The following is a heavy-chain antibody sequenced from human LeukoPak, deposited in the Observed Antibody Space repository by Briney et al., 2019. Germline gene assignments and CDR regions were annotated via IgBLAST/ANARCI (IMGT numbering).Heavy chain of an antibody. CDR1: GLTFSSSL. Sequence: GGSLRLSCVASGLTFSSSLMHWVRQAPGKGLAWVSRINTDGSDTTYADSVKGRFTISRDNGKNTLYLEMNSLRAEDTAVYYCVRSGGDYWGQGTLVTVSS. CDR3: VRSGGDY. J-gene: IGHJ4*02. V-gene: IGHV3-74*03. CDR2: INTDGSDT.